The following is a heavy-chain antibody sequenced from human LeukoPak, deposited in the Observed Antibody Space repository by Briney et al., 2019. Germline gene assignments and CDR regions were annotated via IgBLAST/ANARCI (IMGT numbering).Heavy chain of an antibody. CDR2: IYSDGTT. J-gene: IGHJ4*02. CDR1: GFSVSNNY. D-gene: IGHD3-3*01. Sequence: GGSLRLSCAASGFSVSNNYMSWVRQAPGKGLEWVLVIYSDGTTYYADSVQGRFTISRDSSKNTLHLQMNSLRAEDTAVYYCAKDDRGNEAPFDYWGQGTLVTVSS. CDR3: AKDDRGNEAPFDY. V-gene: IGHV3-66*02.